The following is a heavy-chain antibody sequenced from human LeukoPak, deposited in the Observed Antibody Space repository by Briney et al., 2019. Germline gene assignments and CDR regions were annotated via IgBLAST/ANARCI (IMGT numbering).Heavy chain of an antibody. J-gene: IGHJ4*02. CDR1: GYTFTSYG. Sequence: GASVKVSCKASGYTFTSYGISWVRQAPGQGLEWMGWISAYNGNTNYAQKLQGRVTMTTDTSTSTAYMELRSLRSDDTAVYYCARMRSLAYGGNEAEFFDYWGQGTLSPSPQ. CDR2: ISAYNGNT. CDR3: ARMRSLAYGGNEAEFFDY. V-gene: IGHV1-18*01. D-gene: IGHD4-23*01.